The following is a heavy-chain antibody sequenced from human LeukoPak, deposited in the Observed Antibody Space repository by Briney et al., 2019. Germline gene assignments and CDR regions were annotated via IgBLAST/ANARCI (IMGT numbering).Heavy chain of an antibody. J-gene: IGHJ4*02. CDR2: ISSNSSYI. CDR3: ARDSEGSSWAYYFDY. Sequence: KTGGSLRLSCAASGFTFSSYSMNWVRQAPGKGLEWVSSISSNSSYIYYADSVKGRLTISRDNAKNSLYLQMNSLRAEDTAVYYCARDSEGSSWAYYFDYWGQGTLVTVSS. CDR1: GFTFSSYS. V-gene: IGHV3-21*01. D-gene: IGHD6-13*01.